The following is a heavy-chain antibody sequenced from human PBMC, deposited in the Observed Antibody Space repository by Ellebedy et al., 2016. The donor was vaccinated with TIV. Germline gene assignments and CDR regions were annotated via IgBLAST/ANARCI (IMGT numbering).Heavy chain of an antibody. CDR2: ISYDGSNK. J-gene: IGHJ4*02. D-gene: IGHD4-23*01. Sequence: GESLKISXAASGFTFSSYAMHWVRQAPGKGLEWVAVISYDGSNKYYADSVKGRFTISRDNSKNTLYLQMNSLRAEDTAVYYCARDYGGNSGNFDYWGQGTLVTVSS. V-gene: IGHV3-30-3*01. CDR3: ARDYGGNSGNFDY. CDR1: GFTFSSYA.